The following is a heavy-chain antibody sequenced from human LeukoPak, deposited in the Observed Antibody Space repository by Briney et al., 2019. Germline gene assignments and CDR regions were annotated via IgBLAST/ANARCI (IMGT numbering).Heavy chain of an antibody. CDR1: GGSISSYY. Sequence: SETLSLTCTVSGGSISSYYWSWIRQPSGKGLEWIGYIYYSGTTNYNPSLKSRVTISVDTSKNQFSLKLSSVTAADTAVYYCARGVYIAAAQYGYWSQGTLVTVSS. CDR2: IYYSGTT. CDR3: ARGVYIAAAQYGY. J-gene: IGHJ4*02. V-gene: IGHV4-59*01. D-gene: IGHD6-13*01.